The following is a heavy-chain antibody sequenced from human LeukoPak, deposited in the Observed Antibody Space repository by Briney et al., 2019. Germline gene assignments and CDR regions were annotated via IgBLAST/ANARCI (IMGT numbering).Heavy chain of an antibody. CDR2: INPNSGGT. D-gene: IGHD2-21*02. V-gene: IGHV1-2*02. CDR3: ASRESIVVVTAAAKDAFDS. J-gene: IGHJ3*02. CDR1: GYTFTCYY. Sequence: ASVKVSCKASGYTFTCYYMHWVRQAPGQGLEWMGWINPNSGGTNYAQKFQGRVTMTRDTSISTAYMELSRLRSDDTAVYYCASRESIVVVTAAAKDAFDSWGQGTMVAVSA.